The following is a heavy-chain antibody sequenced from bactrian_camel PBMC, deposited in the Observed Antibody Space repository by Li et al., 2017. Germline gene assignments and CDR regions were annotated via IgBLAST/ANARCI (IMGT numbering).Heavy chain of an antibody. Sequence: DVQLVESGGALVQPGGSLRLSCAVSGALLSTHGLTWLRQAEGKGLLWLGTINSDGSTHYRDVDNVKGRITISRDNAKNTIYLQMNDLKPEDSAMYYCAARARYSGSWSRPADFPYWGQGTQVTVS. D-gene: IGHD6*01. V-gene: IGHV3S10*01. CDR1: GALLSTHG. CDR2: INSDGST. CDR3: AARARYSGSWSRPADFPY. J-gene: IGHJ6*01.